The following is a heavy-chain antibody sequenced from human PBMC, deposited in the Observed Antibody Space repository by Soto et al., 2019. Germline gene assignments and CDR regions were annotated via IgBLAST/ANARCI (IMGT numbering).Heavy chain of an antibody. CDR1: GFTFSSYW. CDR3: ASWRKTSGWYVLLEGSFDY. Sequence: EVQLVESGGGLVQPGGSLRLSCAASGFTFSSYWMTWVRQAPGKGLEWVANIKQDGSAKYYVDSVKGRFTISRDNAKNSLYLQMNSLRAEDTAVYYCASWRKTSGWYVLLEGSFDYWGQGTLVTVSS. V-gene: IGHV3-7*01. CDR2: IKQDGSAK. J-gene: IGHJ4*02. D-gene: IGHD6-19*01.